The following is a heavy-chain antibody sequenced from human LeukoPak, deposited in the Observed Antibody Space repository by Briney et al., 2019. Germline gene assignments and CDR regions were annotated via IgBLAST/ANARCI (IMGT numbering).Heavy chain of an antibody. D-gene: IGHD6-13*01. J-gene: IGHJ4*02. CDR2: ISISSSYI. V-gene: IGHV3-21*01. CDR1: GFTFSAYW. CDR3: ARDWGIAAAGSIFDS. Sequence: GGSLRLSCAASGFTFSAYWMHWVRQAPGKGLEWVSSISISSSYIYYVDSVKGRFTLSRDNARNSLFLQMNSLRAEDTAVYYCARDWGIAAAGSIFDSWGQGTLVTVSS.